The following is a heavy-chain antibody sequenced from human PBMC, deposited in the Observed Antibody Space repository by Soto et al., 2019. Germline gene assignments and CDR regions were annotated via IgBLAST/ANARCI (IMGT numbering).Heavy chain of an antibody. Sequence: GGPLRLSCAASGFAFVSYAIIFFRHAPFKWLEWVSAISGSGGSTYYADSVKGRFTISRDNSKNTLYLQMNSLRAEDTAVYYCANVLRYFDWLPLPGYWGQGTLVTVSS. V-gene: IGHV3-23*01. J-gene: IGHJ4*02. CDR1: GFAFVSYA. D-gene: IGHD3-9*01. CDR3: ANVLRYFDWLPLPGY. CDR2: ISGSGGST.